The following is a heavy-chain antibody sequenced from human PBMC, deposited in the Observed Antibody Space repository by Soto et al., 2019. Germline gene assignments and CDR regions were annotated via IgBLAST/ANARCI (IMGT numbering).Heavy chain of an antibody. J-gene: IGHJ4*02. Sequence: EVQLVESGGGLVQPGGSLRLSCAASGFTLSSFWMHWVRQAPGKGLVWVSRINGDGSTTSYADSVKGRFTISRDNAKNTLYLQMNSLRAEETAVYYCTRSKDGYNLLADYWGQGTLVTVSS. D-gene: IGHD5-12*01. CDR3: TRSKDGYNLLADY. V-gene: IGHV3-74*01. CDR1: GFTLSSFW. CDR2: INGDGSTT.